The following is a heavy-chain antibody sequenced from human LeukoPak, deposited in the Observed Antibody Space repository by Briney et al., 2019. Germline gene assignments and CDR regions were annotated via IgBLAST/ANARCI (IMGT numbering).Heavy chain of an antibody. D-gene: IGHD2-2*02. J-gene: IGHJ6*03. Sequence: ASVKVSCKASGYTFTSYAMHWVRQAPGQRLEWMGWINAGNGNTKYSQKFQGRVTITRDTSASTAYMELRSLRSDDTAVYYCARDLGYCSSTSCYSYYYYYMDVWGKGTTVTVSS. CDR1: GYTFTSYA. CDR2: INAGNGNT. V-gene: IGHV1-3*01. CDR3: ARDLGYCSSTSCYSYYYYYMDV.